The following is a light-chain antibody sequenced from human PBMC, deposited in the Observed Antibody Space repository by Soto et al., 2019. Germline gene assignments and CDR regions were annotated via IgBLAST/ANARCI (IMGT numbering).Light chain of an antibody. Sequence: EVVLTQSPDTLSLSPGETATLSCRASQAVTGNYLAWYQLKPGQAPRLLIYGTSNRATGIPDRFSGSGSGTDFTLTISRLEPEDFAVYYCQQCGPSLRYTFGQGTKLEIK. V-gene: IGKV3-20*01. CDR1: QAVTGNY. CDR2: GTS. CDR3: QQCGPSLRYT. J-gene: IGKJ2*01.